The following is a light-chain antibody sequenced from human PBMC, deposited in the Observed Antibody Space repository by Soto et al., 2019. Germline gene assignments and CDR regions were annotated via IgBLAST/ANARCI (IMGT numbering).Light chain of an antibody. CDR3: QRYGSSPVT. J-gene: IGKJ1*01. Sequence: IVLTQSPGTLSLSPGERATLSCRASQSVSSSYLAWYQQKPGQAPRLLIYGASSRATGIPDRFSGSGSGTDFTLTISRLETEDFAVYYCQRYGSSPVTFGQGTKVEIK. CDR1: QSVSSSY. V-gene: IGKV3-20*01. CDR2: GAS.